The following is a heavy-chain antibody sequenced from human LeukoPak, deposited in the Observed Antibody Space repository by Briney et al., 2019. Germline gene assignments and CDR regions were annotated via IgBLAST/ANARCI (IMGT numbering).Heavy chain of an antibody. D-gene: IGHD4-11*01. V-gene: IGHV3-66*01. CDR3: ARVNYRAFAI. CDR1: RSTFSNYS. CDR2: IYSGGST. J-gene: IGHJ3*02. Sequence: GGSLRLSCAASRSTFSNYSMNWVRQAPGKGLEWVSLIYSGGSTYYADSVKDRFTISRDNSKSTLYLQMNTLRAEDTALYYCARVNYRAFAIWGQGTMVTVSS.